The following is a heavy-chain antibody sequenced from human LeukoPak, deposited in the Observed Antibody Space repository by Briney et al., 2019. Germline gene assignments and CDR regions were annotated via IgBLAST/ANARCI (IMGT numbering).Heavy chain of an antibody. J-gene: IGHJ4*02. V-gene: IGHV3-30*02. CDR2: IRYDGSNK. CDR3: ASHRMYYYDSSGYYPDY. Sequence: GGSLRLSCAASGFTFSNYGMHWVRQAPGKGLEWVAFIRYDGSNKYYADSVKGRFTISRDNAKNSLYLQMNSLRAEDTAVYYCASHRMYYYDSSGYYPDYWGQGTLVTVSS. D-gene: IGHD3-22*01. CDR1: GFTFSNYG.